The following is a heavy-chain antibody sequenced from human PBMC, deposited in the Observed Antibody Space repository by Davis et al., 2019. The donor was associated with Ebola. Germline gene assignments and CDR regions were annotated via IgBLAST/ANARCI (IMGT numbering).Heavy chain of an antibody. V-gene: IGHV1-46*01. J-gene: IGHJ6*02. CDR2: INPSGGST. Sequence: ASVKVSCKASGYTFTSYDMHWVRQAPGQGLEWMGIINPSGGSTSYAQKFQGRVTMTRDTSASTAYMELSSLRSEDTAVYYCARGEIVVVVAATTDYYYYYGMDVWGQGTTVTVSS. D-gene: IGHD2-15*01. CDR3: ARGEIVVVVAATTDYYYYYGMDV. CDR1: GYTFTSYD.